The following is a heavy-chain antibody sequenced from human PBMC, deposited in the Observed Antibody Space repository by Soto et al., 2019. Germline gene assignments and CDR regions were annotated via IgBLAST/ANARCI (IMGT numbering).Heavy chain of an antibody. Sequence: EVQLLESGGGLVQPGGSLRLSCAASGFTFSSYAMSWVRQAPGKGLEWVSGNSGSGDSTYYADSVKGRFTISRDNSKNTLYLQMNSLRAEDTAVYYCAKGVPGIAVAGTGYFQHWGQGTLVTVSS. CDR2: NSGSGDST. D-gene: IGHD6-19*01. CDR3: AKGVPGIAVAGTGYFQH. J-gene: IGHJ1*01. CDR1: GFTFSSYA. V-gene: IGHV3-23*01.